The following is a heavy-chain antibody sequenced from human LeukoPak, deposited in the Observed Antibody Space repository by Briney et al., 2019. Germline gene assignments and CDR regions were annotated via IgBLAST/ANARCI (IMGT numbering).Heavy chain of an antibody. CDR1: GGTFSSYA. V-gene: IGHV1-69*01. CDR3: ARDPAHYGSGSYFSGYFDY. J-gene: IGHJ4*02. CDR2: IIPIFGTA. Sequence: SVKVSCKASGGTFSSYAISWVRQAPGQGLEWMGGIIPIFGTANYAQKFQGRVTITADESTSTAYMELSSLRSEDTAVYYCARDPAHYGSGSYFSGYFDYRGQGTLVTVSS. D-gene: IGHD3-10*01.